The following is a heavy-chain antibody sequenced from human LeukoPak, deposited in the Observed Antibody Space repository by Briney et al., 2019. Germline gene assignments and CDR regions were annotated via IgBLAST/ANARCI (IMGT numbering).Heavy chain of an antibody. CDR1: GYTFTSYY. V-gene: IGHV1-46*01. CDR3: ARDQEGFYY. J-gene: IGHJ4*02. CDR2: INTGDGRT. Sequence: ASVKVSCKASGYTFTSYYMHWVRQAPGQGLEWMGIINTGDGRTSYAPKFQGRVSMTRDMSTSTVYMEVTSLKSEDTAVYYCARDQEGFYYWGQGTLVTVSS.